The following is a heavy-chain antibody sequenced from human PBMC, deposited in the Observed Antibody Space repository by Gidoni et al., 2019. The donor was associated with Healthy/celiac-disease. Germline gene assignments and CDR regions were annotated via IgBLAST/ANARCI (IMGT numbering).Heavy chain of an antibody. J-gene: IGHJ6*02. CDR3: ARDTYGSGSSGSDYYGMDV. CDR2: ISYDGSNK. D-gene: IGHD3-10*01. Sequence: QVQLVESGGGVVQPGRSLRLSCAASGFTFSSYAMHWVRQAPGKGLGWVAVISYDGSNKYYADSVKGRFTISRDNSKNTLYLQMNSLRAEDTAVYYCARDTYGSGSSGSDYYGMDVWGQGTTVTVSS. CDR1: GFTFSSYA. V-gene: IGHV3-30-3*01.